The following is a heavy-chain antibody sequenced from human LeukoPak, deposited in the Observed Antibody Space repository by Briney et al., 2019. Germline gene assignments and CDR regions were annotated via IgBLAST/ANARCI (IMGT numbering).Heavy chain of an antibody. CDR2: ISWNSGSI. CDR3: AKGGHSDCSGYYFAPDY. V-gene: IGHV3-9*01. D-gene: IGHD3-22*01. Sequence: GGSLRLSCAASGFTFDDYAMHWVRQAPGKGLEWVSGISWNSGSIGYADSVKGRFTISRDNAKNSLYLQMNSLRPEDTALYYCAKGGHSDCSGYYFAPDYWGQGTLVTVSS. J-gene: IGHJ4*02. CDR1: GFTFDDYA.